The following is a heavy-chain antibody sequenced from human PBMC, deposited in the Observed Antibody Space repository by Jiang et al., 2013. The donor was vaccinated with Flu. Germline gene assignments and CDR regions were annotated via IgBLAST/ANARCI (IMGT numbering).Heavy chain of an antibody. CDR2: IDWVDDK. D-gene: IGHD3-16*02. CDR3: ARSDGYRERNVFDF. J-gene: IGHJ3*01. V-gene: IGHV2-70*01. CDR1: FSLTTSAMC. Sequence: FSLTTSAMCVSWIRQPPGKALEWLALIDWVDDKYYSTSLKTRLTISKDTSKNQVVLTMTNMDPVDTATYYCARSDGYRERNVFDFWGQGTMVTVSS.